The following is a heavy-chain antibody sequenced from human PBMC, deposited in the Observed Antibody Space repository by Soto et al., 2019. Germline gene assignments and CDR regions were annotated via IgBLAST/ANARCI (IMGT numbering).Heavy chain of an antibody. V-gene: IGHV4-59*01. CDR2: IYYSGST. Sequence: SESLSLTCTVSGGSISSYYWSWIRQPPGKGLEWIGYIYYSGSTNYNPPLKSRVTISVDTSKNQFSLKLSSVTAADTAVYYCARARLSRSWWFDPWGQGTLVTVSS. CDR3: ARARLSRSWWFDP. CDR1: GGSISSYY. D-gene: IGHD3-10*01. J-gene: IGHJ5*02.